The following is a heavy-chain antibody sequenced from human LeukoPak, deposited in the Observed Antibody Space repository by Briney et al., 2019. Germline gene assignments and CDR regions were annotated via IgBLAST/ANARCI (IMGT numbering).Heavy chain of an antibody. J-gene: IGHJ4*02. CDR1: GFTFSSYG. CDR2: IWYDGSNK. Sequence: GGSLRLSCAASGFTFSSYGMHWVRQAPGKGLEWVAVIWYDGSNKYYADSVKGRFTISRDNSKNTLYLQMNSLRAEDTAVYYCARDGGAVADFDYWGQGTLVTVSS. D-gene: IGHD6-19*01. V-gene: IGHV3-33*01. CDR3: ARDGGAVADFDY.